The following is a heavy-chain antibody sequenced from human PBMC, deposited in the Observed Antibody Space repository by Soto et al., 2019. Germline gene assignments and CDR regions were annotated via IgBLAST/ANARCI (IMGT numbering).Heavy chain of an antibody. J-gene: IGHJ4*02. CDR1: GGTFSSYA. CDR2: IIPIFGTA. V-gene: IGHV1-69*06. D-gene: IGHD3-22*01. Sequence: SVKVYCKASGGTFSSYAISWVRQAPGQGLEWMGGIIPIFGTANYAQKFQGRVTITADKSTSTAYMELSSLRSEDTAVYYCASTLKYYDSSGTLGYWGQGTLVTVSS. CDR3: ASTLKYYDSSGTLGY.